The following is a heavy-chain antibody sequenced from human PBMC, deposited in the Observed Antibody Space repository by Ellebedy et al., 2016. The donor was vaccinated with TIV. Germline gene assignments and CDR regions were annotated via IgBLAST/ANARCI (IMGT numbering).Heavy chain of an antibody. V-gene: IGHV1-46*01. CDR3: ARVPMPGKADY. J-gene: IGHJ4*02. Sequence: ASVKVSCXASGYTFTDYSIHWVRQAPRQGLEWMGMINPSGGGTRYAQKFQGRVTMTRDTSTRTVYMDLSSLISEDTAVYYCARVPMPGKADYWGQGTLVTVSS. CDR2: INPSGGGT. D-gene: IGHD4-23*01. CDR1: GYTFTDYS.